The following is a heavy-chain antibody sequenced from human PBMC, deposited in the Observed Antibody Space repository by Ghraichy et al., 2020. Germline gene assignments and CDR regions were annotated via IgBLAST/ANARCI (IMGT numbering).Heavy chain of an antibody. CDR3: ARDPYGDYKYGGTDY. Sequence: GGSLRLSCAASGFTFSRHWMSWVRQAPGKGLEWVASIKSDGSDSFYVDSVKGRFTISRDNAKNSVSLEMNSLRAEDMAVYYCARDPYGDYKYGGTDYWGQGTLVSVSS. CDR1: GFTFSRHW. D-gene: IGHD4-17*01. V-gene: IGHV3-7*01. J-gene: IGHJ4*02. CDR2: IKSDGSDS.